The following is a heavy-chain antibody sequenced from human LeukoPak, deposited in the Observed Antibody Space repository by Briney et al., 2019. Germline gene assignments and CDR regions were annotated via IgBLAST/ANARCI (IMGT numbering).Heavy chain of an antibody. CDR3: ARDAYYDSSGYKGY. CDR1: GFTFSSYA. V-gene: IGHV3-30*04. D-gene: IGHD3-22*01. CDR2: ISYDGSNK. J-gene: IGHJ4*02. Sequence: SGGSLRLSCAAAGFTFSSYAMHWVRQAPGKGLGCVAVISYDGSNKYYADSVKGRFTISRDNSKNTLYLQMNSLRAEDTAVYYCARDAYYDSSGYKGYWGQGTLVTVSS.